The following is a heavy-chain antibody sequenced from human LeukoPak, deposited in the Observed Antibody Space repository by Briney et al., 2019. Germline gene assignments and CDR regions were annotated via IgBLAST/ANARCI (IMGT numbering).Heavy chain of an antibody. CDR2: INPNSGGT. D-gene: IGHD3-9*01. Sequence: ASVTVSCKASGYTFTGYYVHWVRQAPGQGLEWMGWINPNSGGTNYAQKFQGRVTVTRDTSISTAYMELSRLRSDDTAVYYCARGDHYDVLTGFQTPSHLSDYWGQGTLVTVSS. J-gene: IGHJ4*02. CDR1: GYTFTGYY. V-gene: IGHV1-2*02. CDR3: ARGDHYDVLTGFQTPSHLSDY.